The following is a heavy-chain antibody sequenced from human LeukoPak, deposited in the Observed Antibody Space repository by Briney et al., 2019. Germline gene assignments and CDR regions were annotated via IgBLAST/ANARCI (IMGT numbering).Heavy chain of an antibody. Sequence: PGGPLRLSCTASGLPFREAWMTWVRLAPGKGLEGVGHIRSKNHGRTEEYAASVRGRFTISRDDSKNTIYLEMYRLRTDDTAIYYCAKDGPVTGGGALVYWGQGAPVTV. J-gene: IGHJ4*02. CDR2: IRSKNHGRTE. CDR3: AKDGPVTGGGALVY. D-gene: IGHD1-26*01. CDR1: GLPFREAW. V-gene: IGHV3-15*01.